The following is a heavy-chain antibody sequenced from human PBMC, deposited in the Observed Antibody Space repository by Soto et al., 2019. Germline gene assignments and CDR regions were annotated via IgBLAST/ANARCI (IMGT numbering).Heavy chain of an antibody. J-gene: IGHJ5*02. Sequence: QVTLKESGPVLVKPTETLTLRCTVSGLSITDSEMGVSWFRQSPGQPLEWLAHIDSSGEKSYRTFLKSRLAISKDTSKSQIVLTMTNMEPADTATYYCARSHLAVAVSPWYDPWGQGIPVTASS. CDR1: GLSITDSEMG. CDR2: IDSSGEK. CDR3: ARSHLAVAVSPWYDP. V-gene: IGHV2-26*01. D-gene: IGHD6-19*01.